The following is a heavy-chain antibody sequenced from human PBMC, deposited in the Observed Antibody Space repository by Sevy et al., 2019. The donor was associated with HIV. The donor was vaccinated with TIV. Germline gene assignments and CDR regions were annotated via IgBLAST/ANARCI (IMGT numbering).Heavy chain of an antibody. V-gene: IGHV3-30*03. J-gene: IGHJ4*02. D-gene: IGHD1-1*01. CDR2: ISYDRNKK. Sequence: GGSLRLSCAASGFSFSSHGMHWVRQAPGKGLEWQTVISYDRNKKYYADSVKGRFTISRDNSKNTLYLQMNSLRAEDTAVYYCARDGGWYNYAPSDYWGQGTLVTVSS. CDR3: ARDGGWYNYAPSDY. CDR1: GFSFSSHG.